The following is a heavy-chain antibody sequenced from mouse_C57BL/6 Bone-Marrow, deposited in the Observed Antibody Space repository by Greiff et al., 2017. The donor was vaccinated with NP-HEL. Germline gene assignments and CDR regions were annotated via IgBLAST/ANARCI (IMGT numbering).Heavy chain of an antibody. V-gene: IGHV1-50*01. J-gene: IGHJ4*01. CDR2: IDPSDSYT. CDR3: ARGWDEDY. D-gene: IGHD4-1*01. Sequence: QVQLQQPGAELVKPGASVKLSCKASGYTFTSYWMQWVKQRPGQGLEWIGEIDPSDSYTNYNQKFKGKATLTVDTSSSTAYMQLSSLTAEDSAVYYCARGWDEDYWGQGTSVTVSS. CDR1: GYTFTSYW.